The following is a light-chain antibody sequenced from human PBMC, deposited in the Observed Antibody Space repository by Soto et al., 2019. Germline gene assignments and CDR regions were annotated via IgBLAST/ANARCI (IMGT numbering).Light chain of an antibody. V-gene: IGKV1-39*01. CDR1: QSISSY. J-gene: IGKJ2*01. Sequence: DIQMTQSPSSLSASVGDRVTITCRASQSISSYLNWYQQKPGKAPTLLIYAASSSQSGVPSRFSGSGSGTDFTLTISSLQPEDFATYYCQQSYSTPPYTFGQGTKLEIK. CDR2: AAS. CDR3: QQSYSTPPYT.